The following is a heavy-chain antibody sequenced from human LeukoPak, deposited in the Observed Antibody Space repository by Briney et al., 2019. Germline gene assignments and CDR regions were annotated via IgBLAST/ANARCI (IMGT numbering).Heavy chain of an antibody. CDR1: GFTFSTYW. V-gene: IGHV3-74*01. CDR2: INTDGSST. Sequence: GGSLRLSCAASGFTFSTYWMHWVRQAPGKGLVWVSRINTDGSSTNYADSVKGRFTISRDNARNTLYLQMDSLRAEDTAVYYCASPKRGGAFDMWGQGTVVTVSS. D-gene: IGHD2-15*01. J-gene: IGHJ3*02. CDR3: ASPKRGGAFDM.